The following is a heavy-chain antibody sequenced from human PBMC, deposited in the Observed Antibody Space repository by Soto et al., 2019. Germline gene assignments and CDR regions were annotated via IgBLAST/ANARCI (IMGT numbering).Heavy chain of an antibody. CDR3: AREERLNSRVDY. D-gene: IGHD1-7*01. CDR2: IYYSGST. Sequence: PSETLSLTCTVSGGSISSGGYYWSWIRQHPGKGLEWIGYIYYSGSTYYNPSLKSRVTISVDTSKNQFSLKLSSVTAADTAVYYCAREERLNSRVDYWGQGTLVTVSS. J-gene: IGHJ4*02. CDR1: GGSISSGGYY. V-gene: IGHV4-31*03.